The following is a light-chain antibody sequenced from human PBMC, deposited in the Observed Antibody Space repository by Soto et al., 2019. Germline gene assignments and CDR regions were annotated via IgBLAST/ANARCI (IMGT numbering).Light chain of an antibody. CDR3: QQRSNWRVT. V-gene: IGKV1-9*01. J-gene: IGKJ4*01. Sequence: DIQMTQSPSSLSASVGDTVTITCRASQGISSYLAWYQEKPGKAPKLLISAASTLQSGVPSRFSGSGSVTEFTLTISSLEPEDIAVYYCQQRSNWRVTFGGGTKVDIK. CDR2: AAS. CDR1: QGISSY.